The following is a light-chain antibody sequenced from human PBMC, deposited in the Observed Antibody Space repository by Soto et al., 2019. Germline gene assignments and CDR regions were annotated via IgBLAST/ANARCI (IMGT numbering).Light chain of an antibody. CDR3: QQLNNFPRT. CDR1: QGISSY. Sequence: DIQLTQSPSFLSASVGDRVTITCRASQGISSYLAWYQQRPGKAPKLLMYGASTLQSGVPSRFSGSASGTTFTLTINNLQPEYFATYYCQQLNNFPRTFGQGTKVE. V-gene: IGKV1-9*01. J-gene: IGKJ1*01. CDR2: GAS.